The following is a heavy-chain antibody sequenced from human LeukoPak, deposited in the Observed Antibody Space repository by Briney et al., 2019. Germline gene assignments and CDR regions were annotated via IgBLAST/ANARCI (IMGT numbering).Heavy chain of an antibody. D-gene: IGHD6-6*01. CDR3: ARASIAARRSYYGMDV. CDR2: IIPIFGTA. Sequence: AASVKVSCKASGGTFSSYAISWVRQAPGQGLEWMGGIIPIFGTANYAQKFQGRVTITADESTSTAYMELSSLRSEDTAVYYCARASIAARRSYYGMDVWGQGTTVTVSS. J-gene: IGHJ6*02. V-gene: IGHV1-69*13. CDR1: GGTFSSYA.